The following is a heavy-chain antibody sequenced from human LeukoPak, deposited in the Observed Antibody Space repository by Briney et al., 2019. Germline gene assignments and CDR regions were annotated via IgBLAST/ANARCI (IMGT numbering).Heavy chain of an antibody. D-gene: IGHD6-6*01. V-gene: IGHV7-4-1*02. CDR1: GYTFTSYA. J-gene: IGHJ6*03. CDR2: INTNTGNP. Sequence: ASVKVSCKASGYTFTSYAMHWVRQAPGQGLEWMGWINTNTGNPTYAQGFTGRFVFSLDTSVSTAYLQISSLKAEDTAVYYCARGQLVGLVYYYYMDVWGKGTTVTVSS. CDR3: ARGQLVGLVYYYYMDV.